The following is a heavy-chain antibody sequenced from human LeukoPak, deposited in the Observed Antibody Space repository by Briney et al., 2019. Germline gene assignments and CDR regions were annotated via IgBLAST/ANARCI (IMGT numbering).Heavy chain of an antibody. CDR1: GYSISSGYY. CDR3: AKDRGYSSSRTFDY. CDR2: IYHSGST. Sequence: SETLSLTCTVSGYSISSGYYWGWIRQPPGKGLEWIGSIYHSGSTYYNPSLKSRVTISVDTSKNQFSLKLSSVTAADTAVYYCAKDRGYSSSRTFDYWGQGTLVTVSS. D-gene: IGHD6-19*01. V-gene: IGHV4-38-2*02. J-gene: IGHJ4*02.